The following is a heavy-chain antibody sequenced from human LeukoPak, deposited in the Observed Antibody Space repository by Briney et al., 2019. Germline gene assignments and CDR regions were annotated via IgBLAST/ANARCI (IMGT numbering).Heavy chain of an antibody. V-gene: IGHV4-39*01. CDR1: GGSISSSTYY. CDR2: IHYSGST. Sequence: PSETLSLTCTVSGGSISSSTYYWGWIRQPPGKGLEWMGSIHYSGSTYYNTSLKSRVATSVDMTKNQFSLRLSSVTAEDTAVYYCARQRIAARPNYGMDVWGQGTTVTVSS. D-gene: IGHD6-6*01. J-gene: IGHJ6*02. CDR3: ARQRIAARPNYGMDV.